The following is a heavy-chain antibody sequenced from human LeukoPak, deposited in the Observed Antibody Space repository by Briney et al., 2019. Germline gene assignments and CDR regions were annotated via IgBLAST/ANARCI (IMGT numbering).Heavy chain of an antibody. D-gene: IGHD6-25*01. V-gene: IGHV3-30-3*01. Sequence: PGGSLRLSCAASGFTFSSYAMSWVRQAPGKGLEWVAVISYDGSNKYYADSVKGRFTISRDNSKNTLYLQMNSLRAEDTAVYYCARDDLGGNYYYYGMDVWGQGTTVTVSS. CDR1: GFTFSSYA. CDR2: ISYDGSNK. CDR3: ARDDLGGNYYYYGMDV. J-gene: IGHJ6*02.